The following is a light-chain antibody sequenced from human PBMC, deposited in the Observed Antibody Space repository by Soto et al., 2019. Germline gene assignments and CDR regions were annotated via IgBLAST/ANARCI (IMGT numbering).Light chain of an antibody. Sequence: DIQXTQSXSSLSXSVGDRVTISXXXXXXXXXXVNWYQLKPGKAPKLLIFASSTLQSGVPSRFSGSGSGADFSLTISSLQPEDFAXYYCXXXYSNILSFGGGTRVEL. CDR1: XXXXXX. CDR3: XXXYSNILS. J-gene: IGKJ4*01. V-gene: IGKV1-39*01. CDR2: ASS.